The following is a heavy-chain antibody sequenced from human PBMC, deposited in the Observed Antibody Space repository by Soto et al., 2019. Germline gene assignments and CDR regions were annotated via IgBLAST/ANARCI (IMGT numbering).Heavy chain of an antibody. CDR1: GGSISSGGYF. CDR2: IYYSGST. Sequence: PSETLSLTCTVSGGSISSGGYFWGWVRQPPGKGLEWIGTIYYSGSTYYTPSLKSRVTISVDTSKNQSSLRLTSVTASDTAVYYCARLGAYYQSLDPWGQGTVVTVSS. D-gene: IGHD2-21*01. CDR3: ARLGAYYQSLDP. V-gene: IGHV4-39*01. J-gene: IGHJ5*02.